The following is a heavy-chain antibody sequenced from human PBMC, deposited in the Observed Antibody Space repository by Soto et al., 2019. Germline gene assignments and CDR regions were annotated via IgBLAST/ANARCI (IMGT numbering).Heavy chain of an antibody. Sequence: SETLSLTCTVSGFSISSYYWSWIRQPPGKGLEWIGYIYYSGSTNYNPSLKSRVTISVDTSKNQFSLKLSSVTAADTAVYYCARHGLSRGGDYDYWGQGTLVTVSS. D-gene: IGHD2-21*01. J-gene: IGHJ4*02. V-gene: IGHV4-59*08. CDR1: GFSISSYY. CDR2: IYYSGST. CDR3: ARHGLSRGGDYDY.